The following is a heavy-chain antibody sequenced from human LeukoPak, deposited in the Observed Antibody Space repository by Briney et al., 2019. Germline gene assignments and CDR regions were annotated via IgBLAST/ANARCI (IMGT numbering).Heavy chain of an antibody. CDR3: ARGSSGYVDY. CDR2: INPSGGST. CDR1: GYTFTSYY. V-gene: IGHV1-46*01. D-gene: IGHD5-12*01. Sequence: GASVKVSCKASGYTFTSYYMHWVRQAPGQGLEWMGIINPSGGSTSYAQKFQGRVTMTTDTSTNTAYMELRSLRFDDTAVYYCARGSSGYVDYWGQGTLVTVSS. J-gene: IGHJ4*02.